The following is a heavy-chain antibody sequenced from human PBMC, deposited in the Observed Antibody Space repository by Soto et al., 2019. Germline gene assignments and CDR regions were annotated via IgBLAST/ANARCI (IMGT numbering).Heavy chain of an antibody. V-gene: IGHV3-11*06. CDR1: GFTFSDYY. J-gene: IGHJ6*02. CDR2: ISSSSSYT. D-gene: IGHD2-2*02. Sequence: QVQLVESGGGLVKPGGSLRLSCAASGFTFSDYYMSWIRQAPGKGLEWVSYISSSSSYTNYADSVKGRFTISRDNAKNSLYLQMNSLRAEDTAVYYCARDICASCSTADYYYGMDVWGQGTTVTVSS. CDR3: ARDICASCSTADYYYGMDV.